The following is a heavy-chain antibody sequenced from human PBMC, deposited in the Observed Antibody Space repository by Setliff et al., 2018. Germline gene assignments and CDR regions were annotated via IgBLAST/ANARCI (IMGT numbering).Heavy chain of an antibody. CDR1: GFTFTNAW. Sequence: PGGSLRLSCAASGFTFTNAWMSWVRQAPGKGLEWVGRIKSETDGGTTDYAAPVKDRFIISRDDSKNTAYLQMNSLKTEDTAEYYCTRQASPHPDSSGYYYDLRFYYYMDVWGKGTTVTVSS. V-gene: IGHV3-15*01. CDR3: TRQASPHPDSSGYYYDLRFYYYMDV. D-gene: IGHD3-22*01. J-gene: IGHJ6*03. CDR2: IKSETDGGTT.